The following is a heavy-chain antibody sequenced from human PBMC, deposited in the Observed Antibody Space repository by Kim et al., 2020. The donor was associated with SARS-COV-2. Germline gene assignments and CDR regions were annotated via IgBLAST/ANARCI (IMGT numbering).Heavy chain of an antibody. D-gene: IGHD3-3*01. Sequence: GGSLRLSCAASGFTFSSYAMSWVRQAPGKGLEWVSAISGSGGSTYYADSVKGRFTISRDNSKNTLYLQMNSLRAEDTAVYYCAKDQEGLRFLEWFPAWGQGTTVTVSS. CDR3: AKDQEGLRFLEWFPA. CDR1: GFTFSSYA. V-gene: IGHV3-23*01. CDR2: ISGSGGST. J-gene: IGHJ5*01.